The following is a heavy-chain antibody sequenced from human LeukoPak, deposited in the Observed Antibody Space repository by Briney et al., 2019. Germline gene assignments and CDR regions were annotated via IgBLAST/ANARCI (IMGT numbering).Heavy chain of an antibody. Sequence: ASVKVSRKASGGTFSSYAISWVRQAPGQGLEWMGRIIPIFGTANYAQKFQGRVTITTDESTSTAYMELSSLRSEDTAVYYCARAQQNTNWFDPWGQGTLVTVSS. J-gene: IGHJ5*02. CDR2: IIPIFGTA. V-gene: IGHV1-69*05. D-gene: IGHD6-13*01. CDR3: ARAQQNTNWFDP. CDR1: GGTFSSYA.